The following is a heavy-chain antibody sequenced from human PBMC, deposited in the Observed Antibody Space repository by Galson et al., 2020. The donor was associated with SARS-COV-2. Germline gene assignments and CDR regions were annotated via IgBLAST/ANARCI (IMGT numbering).Heavy chain of an antibody. Sequence: GGSLRLSCAAFGCTFDDYAMHWVRQAPGKGLEWVATITCNRGNLYYAESVNGRFTIFRDNAKNSLFLQMNSPRVEDTVMYYCAKGPNSYSSGWFGIDSWGQGTLVTVSS. CDR2: ITCNRGNL. CDR3: AKGPNSYSSGWFGIDS. V-gene: IGHV3-9*01. D-gene: IGHD6-19*01. CDR1: GCTFDDYA. J-gene: IGHJ4*02.